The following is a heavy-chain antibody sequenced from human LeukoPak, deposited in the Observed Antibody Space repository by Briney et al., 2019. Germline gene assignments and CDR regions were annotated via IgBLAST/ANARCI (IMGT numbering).Heavy chain of an antibody. CDR3: AQDGRRGYLAL. D-gene: IGHD1-26*01. Sequence: GGSLRLSCAASGFAFSSYDMTWVRQAPGRGPEWVSSISGSRGGTFHADSVKGRFTISRDNSNNTLFLQMDNVTAEDTAIYYCAQDGRRGYLALWGPGTLVTVSS. CDR1: GFAFSSYD. J-gene: IGHJ4*02. CDR2: ISGSRGGT. V-gene: IGHV3-23*01.